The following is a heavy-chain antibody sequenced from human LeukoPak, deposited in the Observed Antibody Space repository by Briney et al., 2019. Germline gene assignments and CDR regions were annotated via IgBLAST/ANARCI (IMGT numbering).Heavy chain of an antibody. CDR1: DGSISTFY. CDR2: IYYSGST. Sequence: PSETLSLTCAVSDGSISTFYWSWIRQPPGKGLEWIGYIYYSGSTNYNPSLKSRVTISVDTSKNQFSLKLSSVTAADTAVYYCARGDYYYDSSGYDIAEYFQHWGQGTLVTVSS. CDR3: ARGDYYYDSSGYDIAEYFQH. J-gene: IGHJ1*01. D-gene: IGHD3-22*01. V-gene: IGHV4-59*01.